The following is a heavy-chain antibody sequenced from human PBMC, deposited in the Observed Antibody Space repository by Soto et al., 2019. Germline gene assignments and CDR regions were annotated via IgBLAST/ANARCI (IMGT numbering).Heavy chain of an antibody. D-gene: IGHD4-17*01. V-gene: IGHV3-43*01. CDR2: ISWDGGST. CDR3: AKDSSATVTSTFDY. J-gene: IGHJ4*02. CDR1: GFTFDDYT. Sequence: GGSLRLSCAASGFTFDDYTMHWVRQAPGKGLEWVSLISWDGGSTYYADSVKGRFTISRDNSKNSLYLQMNSLRTEDTALYYCAKDSSATVTSTFDYWGQGTLVTVSS.